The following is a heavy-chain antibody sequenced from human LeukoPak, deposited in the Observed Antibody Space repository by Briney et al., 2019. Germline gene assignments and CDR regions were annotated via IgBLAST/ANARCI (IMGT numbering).Heavy chain of an antibody. CDR2: MNPNSGNT. CDR1: GYTFTSHD. CDR3: ARETVVPGAIDY. D-gene: IGHD2-2*01. V-gene: IGHV1-8*01. J-gene: IGHJ4*02. Sequence: ASVKVSCKASGYTFTSHDINWVRQATGRGLEWMGWMNPNSGNTGYAQKFQGRVTMTRNTSISTAYMELSSLRSEDTAVYYWARETVVPGAIDYWGQGTLVTVSS.